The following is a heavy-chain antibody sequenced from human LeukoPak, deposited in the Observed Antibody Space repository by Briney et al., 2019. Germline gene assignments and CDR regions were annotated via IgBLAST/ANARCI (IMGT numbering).Heavy chain of an antibody. Sequence: SETLSLTCTVSGGSISSSSYYWGWIRQPPGKGLEWIGSTYYSGSTYYNPSLKSRVTISVDTSKNQFSLKLSSVTAADTAVYYCARGGGSYYGSLDYWGQGTLVTVSS. J-gene: IGHJ4*02. D-gene: IGHD1-26*01. V-gene: IGHV4-39*07. CDR3: ARGGGSYYGSLDY. CDR1: GGSISSSSYY. CDR2: TYYSGST.